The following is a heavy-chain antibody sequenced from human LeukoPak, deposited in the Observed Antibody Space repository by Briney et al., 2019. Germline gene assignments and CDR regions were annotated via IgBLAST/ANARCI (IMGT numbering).Heavy chain of an antibody. D-gene: IGHD6-19*01. Sequence: GGSLRLSCAASGFTFSRYWMTWVRQAPGKGLEWVSYISSTNGHTYYADSVNGRFTISRDTAKNSLYLQMNSLRVEDTAIYFCARDRDSSGLYGGADLWGQGVLVTVSA. J-gene: IGHJ5*02. CDR2: ISSTNGHT. CDR3: ARDRDSSGLYGGADL. V-gene: IGHV3-21*03. CDR1: GFTFSRYW.